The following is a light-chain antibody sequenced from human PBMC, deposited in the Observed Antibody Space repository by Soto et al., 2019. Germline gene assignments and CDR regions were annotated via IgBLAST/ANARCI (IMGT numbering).Light chain of an antibody. CDR1: SSDVGNYNR. V-gene: IGLV2-18*02. CDR3: RSYTSSSTYVV. J-gene: IGLJ2*01. Sequence: QSALTQPPSVSGSPGQSVTISCTGTSSDVGNYNRVSWYQQPPGTAPKLMIYEVSNRPSGVPDRFSGSKSGNTASLTISGLQAEDEADYYCRSYTSSSTYVVFGGGTKVTVL. CDR2: EVS.